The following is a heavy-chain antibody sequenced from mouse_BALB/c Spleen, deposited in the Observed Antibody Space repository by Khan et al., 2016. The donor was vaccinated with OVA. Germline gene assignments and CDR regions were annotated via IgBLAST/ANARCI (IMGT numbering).Heavy chain of an antibody. CDR3: ARGNYYGYALDY. V-gene: IGHV3-2*02. D-gene: IGHD1-1*01. CDR1: GYSITSNYA. J-gene: IGHJ4*01. CDR2: ISYSGST. Sequence: EVKLLESGPGLVKPSQSLSLTCTVNGYSITSNYAWNWIRQFPGNKLEWMGYISYSGSTNYNPSLKSRPSITRDTSTNQFFLRLHSVTTEDSATYYCARGNYYGYALDYWGQGTSVTVSS.